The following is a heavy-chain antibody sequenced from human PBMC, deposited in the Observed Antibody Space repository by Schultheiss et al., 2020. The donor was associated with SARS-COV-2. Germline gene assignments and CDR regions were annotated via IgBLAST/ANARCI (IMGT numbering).Heavy chain of an antibody. J-gene: IGHJ3*02. CDR1: GGSFSGYY. Sequence: SETLSLTCAVYGGSFSGYYWSWIRQPPGKGLEWIGEINHSGSTNYNPSLKSRVTISVDTSKNQFSLKLSSVTAADTAVYYCARSEYGVSSAFEMWGQGTMVTVSS. V-gene: IGHV4-34*01. D-gene: IGHD6-6*01. CDR3: ARSEYGVSSAFEM. CDR2: INHSGST.